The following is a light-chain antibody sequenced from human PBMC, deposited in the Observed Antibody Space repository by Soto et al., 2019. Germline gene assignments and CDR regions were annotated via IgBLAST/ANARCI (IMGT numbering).Light chain of an antibody. CDR1: QSISTY. Sequence: DIQMTQSPSSLSASVGDRVTITCRASQSISTYLNWYQQKPGKAPKLLMYSASSLQSAVPSRFSGSGSGTDFTLTISSLQPEDFATYYCQQSYSSPITFGQGTKLEIK. J-gene: IGKJ2*01. CDR2: SAS. V-gene: IGKV1-39*01. CDR3: QQSYSSPIT.